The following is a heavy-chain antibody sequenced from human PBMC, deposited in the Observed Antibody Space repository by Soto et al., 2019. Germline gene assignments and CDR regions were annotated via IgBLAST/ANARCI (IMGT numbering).Heavy chain of an antibody. CDR2: IYYSGST. D-gene: IGHD4-17*01. V-gene: IGHV4-39*01. CDR1: GGSISSSSYY. CDR3: ARPPMNGDYGSFLMYY. J-gene: IGHJ4*02. Sequence: SETLSLTCTVSGGSISSSSYYWGWIRQPPGKGLEWIGSIYYSGSTYYNPSLKSRVTISVDTSKNQFSLKLSSVTAADTAVYYCARPPMNGDYGSFLMYYWGQGTLVTVSS.